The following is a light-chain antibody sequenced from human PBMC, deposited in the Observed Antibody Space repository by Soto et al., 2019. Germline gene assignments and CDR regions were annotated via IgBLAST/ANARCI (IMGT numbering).Light chain of an antibody. CDR3: CSYAGSSTYV. J-gene: IGLJ1*01. V-gene: IGLV2-23*01. CDR1: AINVGSYNL. CDR2: EGS. Sequence: QSALTQPASVSGSPGQSITISSMETAINVGSYNLVSWYQQHPGKAPKLMIYEGSKRPSGVSNRFSGSKSGNTASLTISGLQAEDEADYYCCSYAGSSTYVFGTGTKVTVL.